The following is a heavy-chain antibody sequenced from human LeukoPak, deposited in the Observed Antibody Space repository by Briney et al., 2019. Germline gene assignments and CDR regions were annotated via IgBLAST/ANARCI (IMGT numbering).Heavy chain of an antibody. D-gene: IGHD1-26*01. Sequence: GGSLRLSCAASGFSVSSNYVSWGRQAPGKGLEWVSALYSGGTTYYADSVKGRFTISRDNSKNTLYLQMNSLRVEDTAVYYCARQVGAITLFEHWGQGTLVTVSS. J-gene: IGHJ4*02. V-gene: IGHV3-53*01. CDR2: LYSGGTT. CDR3: ARQVGAITLFEH. CDR1: GFSVSSNY.